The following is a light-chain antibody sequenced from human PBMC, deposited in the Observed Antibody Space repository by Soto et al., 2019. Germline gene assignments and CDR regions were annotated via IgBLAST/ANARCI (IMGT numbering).Light chain of an antibody. CDR1: SSNIGGNS. CDR3: GSWDSSLSAYV. V-gene: IGLV1-51*01. Sequence: QSVLTQPPSVSAAPGQKVTISCSGRSSNIGGNSVSWYQQLPGTAPKLLIYDDNKRPSGIPDRFSGSKSGTSATLGITGFQTGDEADYYCGSWDSSLSAYVLGNGTKVTVL. CDR2: DDN. J-gene: IGLJ1*01.